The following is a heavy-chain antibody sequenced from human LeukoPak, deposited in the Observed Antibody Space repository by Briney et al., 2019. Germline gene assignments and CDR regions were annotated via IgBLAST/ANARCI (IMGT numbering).Heavy chain of an antibody. CDR1: GYTFAAYY. CDR2: INPNSGGT. J-gene: IGHJ5*02. V-gene: IGHV1-2*02. Sequence: VASVKVSCKASGYTFAAYYIHWVRQAPGQGLEWMGWINPNSGGTDYAQKFQGRVTMTRDTSISTAYMELSRQRSDDTAVYYCARDTEELLWFGELLARNNWFDPWGQGTLVTVSS. CDR3: ARDTEELLWFGELLARNNWFDP. D-gene: IGHD3-10*01.